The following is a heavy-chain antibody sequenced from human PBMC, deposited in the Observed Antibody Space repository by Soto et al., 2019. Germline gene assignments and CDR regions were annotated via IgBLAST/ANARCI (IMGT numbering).Heavy chain of an antibody. Sequence: EVQLLESGGGLVQPGGSLRLSCAASGFTFSSYAMSWVRQAPGKELEWVSAISDSGGSTYYADSVKGRFTISRDNSENKLYLQMNSLRAEDTAVSYCAKDRASYCSYTGCNSSFDYWGQGTLVTVSS. V-gene: IGHV3-23*01. CDR3: AKDRASYCSYTGCNSSFDY. J-gene: IGHJ4*02. CDR2: ISDSGGST. D-gene: IGHD2-15*01. CDR1: GFTFSSYA.